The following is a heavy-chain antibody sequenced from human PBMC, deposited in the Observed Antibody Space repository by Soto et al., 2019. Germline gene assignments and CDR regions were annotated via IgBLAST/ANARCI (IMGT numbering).Heavy chain of an antibody. V-gene: IGHV3-23*01. CDR3: AKDRSSTSCYAFDY. Sequence: EVQLLESGGGLVQPGGSLRLSCAASGFTFRNYAMSWARQAPGKGLEWVSAISGSVATTHYADSMKGRFTISRDNSENALYLQMNSLRVEDTVVYYCAKDRSSTSCYAFDYWGQRSLVTVSS. CDR2: ISGSVATT. D-gene: IGHD2-2*01. CDR1: GFTFRNYA. J-gene: IGHJ4*02.